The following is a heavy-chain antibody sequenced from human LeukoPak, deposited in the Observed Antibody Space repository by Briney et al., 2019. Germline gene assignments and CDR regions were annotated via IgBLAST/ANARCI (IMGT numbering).Heavy chain of an antibody. CDR1: GGTFSSYA. D-gene: IGHD3-22*01. V-gene: IGHV1-69*13. J-gene: IGHJ4*02. Sequence: GASVKVSCKASGGTFSSYAISWVRQAPGQGLEWMGGIIPIFGTANFAQKFQGRVTITADESTSTAYMELSSLRSEDTAVYYCARVAFDYYDSSGYYDYWGQGTLVTVSS. CDR2: IIPIFGTA. CDR3: ARVAFDYYDSSGYYDY.